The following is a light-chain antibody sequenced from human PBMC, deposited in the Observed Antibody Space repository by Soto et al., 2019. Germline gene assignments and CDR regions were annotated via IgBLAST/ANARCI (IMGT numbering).Light chain of an antibody. CDR3: CSYAGSSTFAFYV. J-gene: IGLJ1*01. CDR1: SSDVGSYNL. CDR2: EVS. V-gene: IGLV2-23*02. Sequence: QSALTQPASVSGSPGQSITISCTGTSSDVGSYNLVSWYQQHPGKAPKLMIYEVSKRPPGVSNRFSGSKSGNTASLTISGLQAEDEADYYCCSYAGSSTFAFYVFGTGTKVTVL.